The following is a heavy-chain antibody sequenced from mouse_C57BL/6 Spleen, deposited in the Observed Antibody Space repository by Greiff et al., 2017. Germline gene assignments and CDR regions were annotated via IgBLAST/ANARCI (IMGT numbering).Heavy chain of an antibody. CDR2: ISYSGST. V-gene: IGHV3-1*01. D-gene: IGHD1-1*01. CDR1: GYSITSGYD. CDR3: ARRGNGSPFAY. J-gene: IGHJ3*01. Sequence: EVMLVESGPGMVKPSQSLSLTCTVTGYSITSGYDWHWIRHFPGNKLEWMGYISYSGSTNYNPSLKSRISITHDTSKNHFFLKLNSVTTEDTATYYCARRGNGSPFAYWGQGTLVTVSA.